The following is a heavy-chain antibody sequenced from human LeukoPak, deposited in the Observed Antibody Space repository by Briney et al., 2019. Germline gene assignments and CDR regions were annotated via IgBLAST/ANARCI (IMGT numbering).Heavy chain of an antibody. CDR1: GGSISSSSYY. V-gene: IGHV4-39*07. D-gene: IGHD3-16*01. Sequence: PSETLSLTCTVSGGSISSSSYYWGWIRQPPGKGLEWIGSIHYSGSTHYNPSLKSRVTISVDTSKNQFSLQLNSVTPEDTAVYYCAQTRRAWGVHDAFDIWGQGTTVTVSS. J-gene: IGHJ3*02. CDR2: IHYSGST. CDR3: AQTRRAWGVHDAFDI.